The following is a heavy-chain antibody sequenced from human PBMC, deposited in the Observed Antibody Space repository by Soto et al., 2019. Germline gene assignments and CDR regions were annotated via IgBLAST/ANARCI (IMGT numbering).Heavy chain of an antibody. V-gene: IGHV3-23*01. CDR3: AKLDRIVDTITHDY. Sequence: EVQLLESGGGLVQPGGSLRLSCAASGFTFSSYAMSWVRQARGKGLEWVSAISGSGGSTYYANSVKGRFTISRDNSKNTLYLQMNSLRDEDTAVYYCAKLDRIVDTITHDYWCQGTLVTVSS. CDR2: ISGSGGST. D-gene: IGHD5-12*01. CDR1: GFTFSSYA. J-gene: IGHJ4*02.